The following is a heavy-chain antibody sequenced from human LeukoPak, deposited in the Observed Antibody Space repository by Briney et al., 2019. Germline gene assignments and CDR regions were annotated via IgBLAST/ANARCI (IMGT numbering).Heavy chain of an antibody. CDR3: AKSLYSSGWKFDY. J-gene: IGHJ4*02. CDR1: GFTFSSYA. D-gene: IGHD6-19*01. Sequence: GGSLRLSCAASGFTFSSYAMSWVRQAPGKGLEWLSSISASGGSTKYADSVKGRLTISRDNSKNTLYLQMNSLTAEDAAVYYCAKSLYSSGWKFDYWGQGTLVTVSS. CDR2: ISASGGST. V-gene: IGHV3-23*01.